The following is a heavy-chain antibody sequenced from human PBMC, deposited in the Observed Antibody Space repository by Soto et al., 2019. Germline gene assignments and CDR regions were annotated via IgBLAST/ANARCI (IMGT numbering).Heavy chain of an antibody. J-gene: IGHJ4*02. Sequence: GGSLRLSCAASGCTFSNYAMNWVRQAPGEGLEWVSEITESGATYYTDSVKGRFTISRDNSKNTLYLQMNSLRAEDTAVYYCAKGPTGATTRVDYWGQGTLVTVSS. CDR2: ITESGAT. CDR3: AKGPTGATTRVDY. V-gene: IGHV3-23*01. D-gene: IGHD1-1*01. CDR1: GCTFSNYA.